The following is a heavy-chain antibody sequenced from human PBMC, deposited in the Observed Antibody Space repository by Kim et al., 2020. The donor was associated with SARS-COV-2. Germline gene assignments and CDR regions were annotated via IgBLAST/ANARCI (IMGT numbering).Heavy chain of an antibody. CDR2: INHSGGT. V-gene: IGHV4-34*01. CDR1: GGSFSGYY. CDR3: GSPSDYYGSGSYYNI. Sequence: SETLSLTCAVYGGSFSGYYWRWIRQPPGKGLEWIGEINHSGGTNYNPSLKSRVTISADTSKNQFSLKLSSVTAADTAVYYCGSPSDYYGSGSYYNIWGQGTLVTVSS. J-gene: IGHJ4*02. D-gene: IGHD3-10*01.